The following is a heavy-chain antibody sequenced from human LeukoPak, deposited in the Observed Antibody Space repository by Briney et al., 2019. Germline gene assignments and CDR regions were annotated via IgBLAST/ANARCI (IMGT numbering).Heavy chain of an antibody. V-gene: IGHV4-39*01. CDR2: MYYGGST. CDR3: ARLGWQWLVYAFDI. CDR1: GGSISSSSYY. D-gene: IGHD6-19*01. Sequence: SETLSLTCTVSGGSISSSSYYWVWIRQPPGKGLEWIGSMYYGGSTYYNPSLESRVTISIDTSKNQFSLKLSSVTAADTAVYYCARLGWQWLVYAFDIWGQGTMVTVSS. J-gene: IGHJ3*02.